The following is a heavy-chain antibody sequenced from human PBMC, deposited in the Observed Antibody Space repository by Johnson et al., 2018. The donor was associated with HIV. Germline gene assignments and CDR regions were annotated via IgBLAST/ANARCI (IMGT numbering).Heavy chain of an antibody. CDR1: GFIFSSFT. D-gene: IGHD2-15*01. Sequence: QVQLVESGGGVVQPGRSLRLSCSASGFIFSSFTMLWVRQAPGKGLEWVTLISYDGSNKYYADSVKGRFTISRDNSKNTMYLQMNSLRTEDTAVYYCARGYCSGGSCYSEYAFDIWGQGTMVTVSS. V-gene: IGHV3-30*04. CDR2: ISYDGSNK. CDR3: ARGYCSGGSCYSEYAFDI. J-gene: IGHJ3*02.